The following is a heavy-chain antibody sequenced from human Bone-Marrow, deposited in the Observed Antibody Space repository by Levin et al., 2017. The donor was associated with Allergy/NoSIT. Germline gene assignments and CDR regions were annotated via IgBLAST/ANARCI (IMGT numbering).Heavy chain of an antibody. CDR3: TTDLYASSWYDY. CDR2: IKSQTDGGTT. D-gene: IGHD6-13*01. V-gene: IGHV3-15*01. CDR1: EFTFSNAW. J-gene: IGHJ4*02. Sequence: GESLKISCAASEFTFSNAWMSWVRQAPGKGLEWVGRIKSQTDGGTTDYAAPVKGRFTISRDVSTNTLYLQMNDLKMEDTAIYYCTTDLYASSWYDYWGQGTLVTVSS.